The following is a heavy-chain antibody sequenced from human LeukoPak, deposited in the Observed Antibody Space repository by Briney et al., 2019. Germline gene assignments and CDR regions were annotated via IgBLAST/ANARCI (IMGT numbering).Heavy chain of an antibody. V-gene: IGHV3-23*01. Sequence: GGSLRLSCAASGFTFSRYAMSWVRQAPGKGLEWVSAISGSGGSTYYADSVKGRFTISRDNSKNTLYLQMNSLRAEDTAVYYCAKRPHCTGGVCYSIDYWGQGTLVTVSS. J-gene: IGHJ4*02. D-gene: IGHD2-8*02. CDR2: ISGSGGST. CDR3: AKRPHCTGGVCYSIDY. CDR1: GFTFSRYA.